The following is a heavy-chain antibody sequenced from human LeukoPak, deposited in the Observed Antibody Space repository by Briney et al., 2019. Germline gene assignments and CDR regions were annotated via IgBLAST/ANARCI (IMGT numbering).Heavy chain of an antibody. CDR1: GFTVSSNY. Sequence: GGSLRLSCAASGFTVSSNYMSWVRQAPGKGLEWVSVIYSGGSTYYADSVKGRSTISRDNSKNTLYLQMNSLRAEDTAVYYCASSVVRGYRTPDPNDYWGQGTLVTVSS. CDR3: ASSVVRGYRTPDPNDY. V-gene: IGHV3-53*01. D-gene: IGHD3-10*01. CDR2: IYSGGST. J-gene: IGHJ4*02.